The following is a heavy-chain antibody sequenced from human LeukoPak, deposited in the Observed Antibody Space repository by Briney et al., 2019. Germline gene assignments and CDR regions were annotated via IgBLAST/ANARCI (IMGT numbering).Heavy chain of an antibody. J-gene: IGHJ4*02. V-gene: IGHV3-23*01. CDR2: ISGSGGST. CDR1: GFTLSSYA. D-gene: IGHD6-13*01. CDR3: AKGVGIAAAGDYFDY. Sequence: SGGSLRLXCAASGFTLSSYAMSWVRQAPGKGLEWVSAISGSGGSTYYADSVKGRFTISSDNSKNPLYLQMTSLRAEDTAVYYCAKGVGIAAAGDYFDYWGQGTLVTVSS.